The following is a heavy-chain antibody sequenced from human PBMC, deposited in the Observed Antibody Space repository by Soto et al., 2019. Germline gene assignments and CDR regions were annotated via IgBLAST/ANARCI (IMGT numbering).Heavy chain of an antibody. CDR1: GFTFSSYS. D-gene: IGHD2-2*03. J-gene: IGHJ4*02. CDR3: ARFYHLGMVVPYPWD. Sequence: EVQLVESGGGLVKPGGSLRLSCAASGFTFSSYSMNWVRQAPGKGLEWVSSISSSSSYIYYADSVKGRFTISRDNAKNSLYMQMTSLRAEDTTVYYCARFYHLGMVVPYPWDWGKGTLVTVSS. V-gene: IGHV3-21*01. CDR2: ISSSSSYI.